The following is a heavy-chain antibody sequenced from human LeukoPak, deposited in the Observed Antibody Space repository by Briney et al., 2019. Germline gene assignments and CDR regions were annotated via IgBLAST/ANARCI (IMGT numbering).Heavy chain of an antibody. V-gene: IGHV1-18*04. D-gene: IGHD6-13*01. CDR2: ISAYNGNT. CDR3: ARDGTYYAIKDSSWYWFDP. Sequence: ASVKVSCMASGYTFTSYGISWVRQAPGQGLEWMGWISAYNGNTNYAQKLQGRVTMTTDTSTSTAYMELRSLRSDDTAVYYCARDGTYYAIKDSSWYWFDPWGQGTLVTVSS. CDR1: GYTFTSYG. J-gene: IGHJ5*02.